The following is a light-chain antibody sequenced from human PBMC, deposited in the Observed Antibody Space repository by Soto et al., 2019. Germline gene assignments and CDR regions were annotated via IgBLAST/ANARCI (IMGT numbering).Light chain of an antibody. J-gene: IGLJ1*01. V-gene: IGLV2-11*01. Sequence: QSVLTQPRSVSGSPGQSVTISCTGTSSDVGGYNYVSWYQQHPGKAPKLMIYDVSKRPSGVPDRFSGSKSGNTASLTISGLQAEDEADYYCCSYAGRYRVFGTATKVTVL. CDR3: CSYAGRYRV. CDR1: SSDVGGYNY. CDR2: DVS.